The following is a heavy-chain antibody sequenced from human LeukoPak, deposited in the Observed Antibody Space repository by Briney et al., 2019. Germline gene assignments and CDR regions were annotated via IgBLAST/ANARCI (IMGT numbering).Heavy chain of an antibody. D-gene: IGHD6-13*01. V-gene: IGHV5-51*01. CDR3: SRLGRRGGYSNSCPEKLFMDV. CDR1: GYSFTSYW. Sequence: GESLKISCQASGYSFTSYWIGWVRQMPGKGLEWMGIIYPGDSDTRYSPSFQGQVTISADKSITTAYLQWSSLKASDTAMYFCSRLGRRGGYSNSCPEKLFMDVWGKGSTVTVSS. CDR2: IYPGDSDT. J-gene: IGHJ6*03.